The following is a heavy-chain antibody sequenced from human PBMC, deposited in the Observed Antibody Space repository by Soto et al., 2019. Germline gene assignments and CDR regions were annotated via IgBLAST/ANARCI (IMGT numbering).Heavy chain of an antibody. J-gene: IGHJ4*01. Sequence: EGQLVQSGGGLVQPGGSLRLSCVGSGFTSRGFWMGWVRQAPGKGLEWVANIKEDATQKNYVDSVRGRFTISRDTATISLYLQMNILRAEDTAVYYCTRDQFWGHGTLVTVSS. V-gene: IGHV3-7*05. CDR2: IKEDATQK. CDR3: TRDQF. CDR1: GFTSRGFW.